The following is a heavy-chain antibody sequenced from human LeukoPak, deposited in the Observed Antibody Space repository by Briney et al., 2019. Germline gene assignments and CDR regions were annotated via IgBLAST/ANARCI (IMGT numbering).Heavy chain of an antibody. V-gene: IGHV3-9*01. CDR2: TSWNSGST. Sequence: GGSPRLSCAASGFTFDDYAMHWVRQVPGKGLEWVSGTSWNSGSTGYAGSVKGRFTMPRDNTKNSLYLQMNSLTPDDTALYYCVRGNFGPAQWFDPWGQGTLVTVSS. D-gene: IGHD3/OR15-3a*01. J-gene: IGHJ5*02. CDR3: VRGNFGPAQWFDP. CDR1: GFTFDDYA.